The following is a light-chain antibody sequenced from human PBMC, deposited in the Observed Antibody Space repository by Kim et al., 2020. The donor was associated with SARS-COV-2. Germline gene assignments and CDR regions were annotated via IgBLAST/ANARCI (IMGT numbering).Light chain of an antibody. CDR2: EDN. CDR3: QSYDSSKQV. Sequence: NFMLTHPHSVSESPGKTVTISCTRSSGSIASNYVQWYQQRPGSAPTTVIYEDNQRPSGVPDRFSGSIDSSSNSASLTISGLKTEDEADYYCQSYDSSKQVFGGGTQLAV. J-gene: IGLJ3*02. V-gene: IGLV6-57*04. CDR1: SGSIASNY.